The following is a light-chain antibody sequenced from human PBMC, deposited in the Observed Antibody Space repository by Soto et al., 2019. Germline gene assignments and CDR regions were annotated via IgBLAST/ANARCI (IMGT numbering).Light chain of an antibody. CDR2: GNN. CDR1: SSNIGAGYD. Sequence: QSVLTQPPSVSGAPGQRVTISCTGSSSNIGAGYDVLWYQQLPGTAPKLLIYGNNNRPSGVPDRFSGSKSGTSASLAITGLQSEDEADFYCQSYDGSLSGSVFGTGTKLTVL. J-gene: IGLJ1*01. CDR3: QSYDGSLSGSV. V-gene: IGLV1-40*01.